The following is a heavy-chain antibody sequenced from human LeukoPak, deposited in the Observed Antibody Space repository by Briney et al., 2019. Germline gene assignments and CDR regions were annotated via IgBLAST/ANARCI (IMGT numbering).Heavy chain of an antibody. CDR2: IYPGDSDT. D-gene: IGHD3-10*01. Sequence: LGESLKISCKGSGYSFTSYWIGWVRQMPGKGLEWMGIIYPGDSDTRYRPSFQGQVTISADKSISTAYLQWSSLRASDTAMYYCASSPNLYGSGSYYTDDAFDIWGQGTMVTVSS. CDR1: GYSFTSYW. CDR3: ASSPNLYGSGSYYTDDAFDI. J-gene: IGHJ3*02. V-gene: IGHV5-51*01.